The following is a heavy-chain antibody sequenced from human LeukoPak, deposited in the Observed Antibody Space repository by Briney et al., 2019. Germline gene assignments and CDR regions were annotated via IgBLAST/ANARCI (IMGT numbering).Heavy chain of an antibody. V-gene: IGHV4-4*07. Sequence: SETLSLTCSVSSVSINGYYWSWIRQSAEKGLEWLGRFYFSGSSDYNPSLKSRVSMSIDTSQNHFYLRLTSVTAADTGVYFCAREVNEKHDAFDMWGQGTMVAVSS. D-gene: IGHD2-8*01. CDR3: AREVNEKHDAFDM. J-gene: IGHJ3*02. CDR2: FYFSGSS. CDR1: SVSINGYY.